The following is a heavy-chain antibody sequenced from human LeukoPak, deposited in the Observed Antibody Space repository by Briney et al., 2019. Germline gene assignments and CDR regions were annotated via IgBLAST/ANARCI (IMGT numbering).Heavy chain of an antibody. CDR1: GGSISSSSYY. CDR2: IYYSGST. D-gene: IGHD6-19*01. J-gene: IGHJ3*02. V-gene: IGHV4-39*07. CDR3: ASRIAVAGAAFDI. Sequence: PSETLSLTCTVSGGSISSSSYYWGWIRQPPGKGLEWIGSIYYSGSTYYNPSLKSRVTISVDTSKNQFSLKLSSVTAADTAVYYCASRIAVAGAAFDIWGQGTMVTVSS.